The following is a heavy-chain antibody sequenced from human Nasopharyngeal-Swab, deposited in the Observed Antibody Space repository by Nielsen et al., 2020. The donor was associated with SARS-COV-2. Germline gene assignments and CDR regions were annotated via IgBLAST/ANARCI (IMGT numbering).Heavy chain of an antibody. CDR3: TTDEAVAGPDDY. J-gene: IGHJ4*02. Sequence: WIRQPPGKGLEWVGRIKSKTDGGTTDYAAPVKGRFTISRGDSKNTLYLQMNSLKTEDTAVYYCTTDEAVAGPDDYWGQGTLVTVSS. D-gene: IGHD6-19*01. CDR2: IKSKTDGGTT. V-gene: IGHV3-15*01.